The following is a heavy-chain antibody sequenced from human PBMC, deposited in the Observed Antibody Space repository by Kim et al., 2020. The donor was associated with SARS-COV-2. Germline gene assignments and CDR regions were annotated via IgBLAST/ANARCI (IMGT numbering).Heavy chain of an antibody. CDR3: ARTYGSGSLIDAFDI. D-gene: IGHD3-10*01. J-gene: IGHJ3*02. V-gene: IGHV3-53*04. Sequence: DSVMCRFTISRHNSKNTLYLQMNSLRAADTAVYYCARTYGSGSLIDAFDIWGQGTMVTVSS.